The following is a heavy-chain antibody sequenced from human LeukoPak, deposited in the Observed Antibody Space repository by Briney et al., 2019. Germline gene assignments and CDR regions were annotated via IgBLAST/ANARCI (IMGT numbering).Heavy chain of an antibody. J-gene: IGHJ6*02. D-gene: IGHD3-10*01. V-gene: IGHV4-34*01. CDR1: GVSFSHVY. CDR3: ARGLGHMVRGTLYYYGMDV. CDR2: INHSGST. Sequence: SETLSLTCGVYGVSFSHVYWNWIRQPPGKELEWIGEINHSGSTNYNPSLKSRVTISVDTSKNQFSLKLSSVTAADTAVYYCARGLGHMVRGTLYYYGMDVWGQGTTVTVSS.